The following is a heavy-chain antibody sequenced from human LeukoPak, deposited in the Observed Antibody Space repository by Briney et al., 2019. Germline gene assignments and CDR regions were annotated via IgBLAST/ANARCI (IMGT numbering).Heavy chain of an antibody. CDR3: ARVYYSNSYDYWYFDL. J-gene: IGHJ2*01. CDR1: GYSISSGYY. CDR2: IFYSGST. V-gene: IGHV4-61*01. D-gene: IGHD6-13*01. Sequence: SETLSLTCTVSGYSISSGYYWSWIRQPPGKGLEWIGYIFYSGSTNYNPSLKSRVTISVDTSKNQFSLKLSSVTAADTAVYYCARVYYSNSYDYWYFDLWGRGTLVTVSS.